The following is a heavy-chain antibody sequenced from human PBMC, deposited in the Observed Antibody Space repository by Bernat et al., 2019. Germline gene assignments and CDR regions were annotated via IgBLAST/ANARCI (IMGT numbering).Heavy chain of an antibody. D-gene: IGHD2-21*02. CDR3: ARDRRGDWSLYGMDV. V-gene: IGHV3-66*01. CDR2: IYSGGST. J-gene: IGHJ6*02. CDR1: GFTVSSNY. Sequence: EVQLVESGGGLVQPGGSLRLSCAASGFTVSSNYMSWVRQAPGKGLEWVSVIYSGGSTYYADSVKGRLTISRDNSKNTLYLQMNSLRAEDTAVYYCARDRRGDWSLYGMDVWGQGTTVTVSS.